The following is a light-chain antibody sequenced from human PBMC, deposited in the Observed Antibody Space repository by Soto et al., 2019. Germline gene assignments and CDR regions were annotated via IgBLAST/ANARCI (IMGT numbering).Light chain of an antibody. CDR3: KQLDSYPFS. CDR1: QGIGTS. CDR2: DAS. J-gene: IGKJ3*01. V-gene: IGKV1-13*02. Sequence: AIQLTQSPSSLSTSVGDRVTITCRASQGIGTSLAWYQQKPGKAPRLLIYDASSLQSGVPSRFSGSGSGTDFTLTISSRQPKVFETYYFKQLDSYPFSSGPGTKVNIK.